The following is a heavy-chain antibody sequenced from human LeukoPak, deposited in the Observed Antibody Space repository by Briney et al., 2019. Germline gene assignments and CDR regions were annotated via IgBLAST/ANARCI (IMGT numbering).Heavy chain of an antibody. CDR1: GGSISSSNW. Sequence: SETLSLTCAVSGGSISSSNWCSWVRQPPGRGLEWIGVFYHRGSTNYNPSLKSRVTISVDKSKNQFSLKLCSVTAADTGVYDCARDYYDSSGYPNWFDPWGQGTLVTVSS. CDR2: FYHRGST. J-gene: IGHJ5*02. D-gene: IGHD3-22*01. V-gene: IGHV4-4*02. CDR3: ARDYYDSSGYPNWFDP.